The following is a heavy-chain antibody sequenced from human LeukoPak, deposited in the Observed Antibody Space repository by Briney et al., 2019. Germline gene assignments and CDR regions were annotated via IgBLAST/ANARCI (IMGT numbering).Heavy chain of an antibody. CDR3: AKELYSYGYCFDY. CDR2: ISGSGGST. J-gene: IGHJ4*02. V-gene: IGHV3-23*01. CDR1: GFTFSSYA. Sequence: PGGSLRLSCAASGFTFSSYAMSWVRQAPGKGLEWVTAISGSGGSTYYADSVKGRFTISRDNPKNTLYLQMNSLRAEDTAVYYCAKELYSYGYCFDYWGQGPLVTVSS. D-gene: IGHD5-18*01.